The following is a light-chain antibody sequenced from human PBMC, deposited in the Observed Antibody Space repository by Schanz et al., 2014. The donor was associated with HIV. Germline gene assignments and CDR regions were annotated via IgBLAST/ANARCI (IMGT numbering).Light chain of an antibody. CDR2: NTY. V-gene: IGLV1-44*01. Sequence: QSVLTQPPSASGTPGQRVTISCSGSSSNFRSNAVNWYQQLPGTAPTLVTFNTYHRPSGVPDRFSGSQSGASASLAISGLRPEDEADYYCAAWDASLNGYVFGTGTKLTVL. CDR1: SSNFRSNA. CDR3: AAWDASLNGYV. J-gene: IGLJ1*01.